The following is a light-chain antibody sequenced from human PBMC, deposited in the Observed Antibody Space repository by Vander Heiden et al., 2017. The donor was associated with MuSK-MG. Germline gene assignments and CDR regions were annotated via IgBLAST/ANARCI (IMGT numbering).Light chain of an antibody. J-gene: IGLJ3*02. Sequence: SSELTQDPAVSVGLGQTVRITCQGDSLRSYYASWDQQKPGQAPVLVIYGKNNRPSGIPDRFSGSSSGNTASLTSTGAQAEEEADYYCNSRDSSGNHWVFGGGTKLTVL. CDR3: NSRDSSGNHWV. CDR1: SLRSYY. CDR2: GKN. V-gene: IGLV3-19*01.